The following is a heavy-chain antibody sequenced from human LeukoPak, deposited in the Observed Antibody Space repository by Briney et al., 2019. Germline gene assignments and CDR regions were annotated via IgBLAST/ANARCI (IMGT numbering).Heavy chain of an antibody. V-gene: IGHV3-23*01. CDR1: GFTFSAFA. Sequence: GGSLRLSCAASGFTFSAFAMTWVRQAPGKGPEWVASISGSGNSVFYAESVKGRFTFARDNSKNTLFLHMGSLRAEDTAVYYCAQGAGPGKVDWFDPWGEGTQVTVSS. J-gene: IGHJ5*02. D-gene: IGHD6-13*01. CDR3: AQGAGPGKVDWFDP. CDR2: ISGSGNSV.